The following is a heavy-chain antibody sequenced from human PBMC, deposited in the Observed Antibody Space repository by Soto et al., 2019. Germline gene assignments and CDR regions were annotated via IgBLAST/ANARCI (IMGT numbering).Heavy chain of an antibody. CDR3: ASGVLH. V-gene: IGHV4-31*03. D-gene: IGHD3-10*01. CDR1: GGSISSGGYY. Sequence: QVQLQESGPGLVKPSQTLSLTCTVSGGSISSGGYYWSWIRQHPGKGLEWIGSIHYSGSTYYNPSPXRXXTIPVDTSKNQFSLQLSSVTAADTAVYYCASGVLHWGQGTLVTVSS. CDR2: IHYSGST. J-gene: IGHJ4*02.